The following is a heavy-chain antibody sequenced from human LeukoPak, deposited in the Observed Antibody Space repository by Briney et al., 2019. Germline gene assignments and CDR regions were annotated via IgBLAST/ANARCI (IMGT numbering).Heavy chain of an antibody. CDR1: GYTFTGYY. Sequence: ASVKVSCKASGYTFTGYYMHWVRQAPGQGLEWMGWFNPNSGGTNYAQKFQGRVTMTRDTSISTAYMELSRLRSDDTAVYYCARELHYYDSSGPTGPDYWGQGTLVTVSS. CDR2: FNPNSGGT. V-gene: IGHV1-2*02. J-gene: IGHJ4*02. D-gene: IGHD3-22*01. CDR3: ARELHYYDSSGPTGPDY.